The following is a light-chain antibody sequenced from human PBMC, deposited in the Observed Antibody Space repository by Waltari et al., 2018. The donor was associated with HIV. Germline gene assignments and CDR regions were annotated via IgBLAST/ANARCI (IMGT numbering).Light chain of an antibody. Sequence: QSVLTQPPSVSGTPGQRVTISCSGSSSDIGSDTVNWYQVLPGTAPKLLLYSNDRRRSGVPGRFSGSKSGPAASLAISGLLSEDEADYYCAAWDDSLPGVVFGEGTKLTVL. V-gene: IGLV1-44*01. CDR3: AAWDDSLPGVV. J-gene: IGLJ2*01. CDR1: SSDIGSDT. CDR2: SND.